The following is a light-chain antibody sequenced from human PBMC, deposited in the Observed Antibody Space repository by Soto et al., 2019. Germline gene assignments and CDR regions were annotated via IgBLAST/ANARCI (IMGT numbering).Light chain of an antibody. V-gene: IGKV4-1*01. CDR3: QQYYSTSWT. J-gene: IGKJ1*01. CDR1: QSVLYSSDNKNY. CDR2: WAS. Sequence: DIVMTQSPDYLAVSLGERATINCKSSQSVLYSSDNKNYLAWYQQKQGQPPKLLIYWASTRESGVPDRFSGSGSGTDFTLSISSLQAEDVAVYHCQQYYSTSWTFGQGTKVEIK.